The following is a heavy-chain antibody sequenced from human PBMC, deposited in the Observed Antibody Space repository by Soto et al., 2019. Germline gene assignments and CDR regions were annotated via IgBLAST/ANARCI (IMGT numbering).Heavy chain of an antibody. CDR3: ARHPRIATRPFDP. Sequence: QVQLQESGPGLVKPSQTLSLTCTVSGGSISSGDYYWSWIRQPPGKGLEWIACIYYSGSAYCNPSLKSQVDISVDTSKNQFSLKLNSVTAADTAVYYCARHPRIATRPFDPWGQGTLVTVSS. D-gene: IGHD6-6*01. CDR1: GGSISSGDYY. CDR2: IYYSGSA. J-gene: IGHJ5*02. V-gene: IGHV4-30-4*01.